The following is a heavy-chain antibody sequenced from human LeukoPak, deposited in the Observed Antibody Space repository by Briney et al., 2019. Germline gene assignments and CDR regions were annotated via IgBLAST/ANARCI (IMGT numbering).Heavy chain of an antibody. Sequence: PGGSLRLSCADSGFTFSSYTVSWVRQAPGKGLEWIGSIYYSGSTYYNPSLKSRVTISVDTSKNQFSLKLSSVTAADTAVYYCARLTGPTAAGIFDYWGQGTLVTVSS. D-gene: IGHD6-13*01. CDR2: IYYSGST. CDR3: ARLTGPTAAGIFDY. CDR1: GFTFSSYT. J-gene: IGHJ4*02. V-gene: IGHV4-38-2*01.